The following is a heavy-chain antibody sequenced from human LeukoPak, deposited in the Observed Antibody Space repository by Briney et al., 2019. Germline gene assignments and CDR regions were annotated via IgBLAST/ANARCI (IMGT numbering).Heavy chain of an antibody. V-gene: IGHV3-7*01. CDR2: IKQDGSEK. CDR3: ARDWFFEGYYGSGSYYPFDY. J-gene: IGHJ4*02. CDR1: GFTFSSYW. Sequence: PGGSLRLSCAASGFTFSSYWMSWVRQAPGKGLEWVANIKQDGSEKYYVDSVKGRFTISRDNAKNSLYLQMNSLRAEDTAVYYCARDWFFEGYYGSGSYYPFDYWGQGTLVTVSS. D-gene: IGHD3-10*01.